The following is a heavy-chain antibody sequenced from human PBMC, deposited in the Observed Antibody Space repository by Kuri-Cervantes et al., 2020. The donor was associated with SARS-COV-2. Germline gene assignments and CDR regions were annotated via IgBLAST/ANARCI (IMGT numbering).Heavy chain of an antibody. CDR1: VYTFTDYY. CDR3: AQPSPHSSGYQGDDAFDI. Sequence: ASVKVSCKASVYTFTDYYIHWVRQAPGQGPEWMGWINPISGGTKYAQNFQGRVTMTRDTSISTAYMELSRLRSDDTAVYYCAQPSPHSSGYQGDDAFDIWGQGTMVTVSS. CDR2: INPISGGT. V-gene: IGHV1-2*02. D-gene: IGHD3-22*01. J-gene: IGHJ3*02.